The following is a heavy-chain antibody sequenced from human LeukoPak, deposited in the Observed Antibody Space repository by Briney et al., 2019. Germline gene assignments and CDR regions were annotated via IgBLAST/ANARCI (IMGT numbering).Heavy chain of an antibody. V-gene: IGHV4-59*11. CDR3: ARDLVTVTKGSDI. J-gene: IGHJ3*02. CDR2: ISHIGRT. Sequence: PSETLSLTCAVSGDSFSSHYWTWIRQSPGTGLEWIGYISHIGRTNYDPSLKSRVTISIDTSKNQLSLKLRSVTAADTAVYYCARDLVTVTKGSDIWGQGTMVSVSS. D-gene: IGHD4-17*01. CDR1: GDSFSSHY.